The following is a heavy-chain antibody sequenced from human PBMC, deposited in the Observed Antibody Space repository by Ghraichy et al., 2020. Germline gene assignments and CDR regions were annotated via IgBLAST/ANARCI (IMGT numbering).Heavy chain of an antibody. CDR3: ASPRYCSGGDCYSDWYLDL. CDR1: GGSINSSSFY. V-gene: IGHV4-39*01. J-gene: IGHJ2*01. CDR2: IFYSGDT. Sequence: SETLSLTCTVSGGSINSSSFYWGWVRQTPAKGLEWIGSIFYSGDTYYNPSLNGRVTISMAPSKSQFSLRLRSVTATDTAVYYCASPRYCSGGDCYSDWYLDLWGRGTLVTVSS. D-gene: IGHD2-15*01.